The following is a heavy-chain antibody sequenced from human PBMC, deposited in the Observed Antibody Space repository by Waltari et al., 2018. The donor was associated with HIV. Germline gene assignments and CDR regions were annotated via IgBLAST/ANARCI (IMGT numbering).Heavy chain of an antibody. CDR3: ARARGHSYGSDEGFDY. CDR2: SHHGGDS. CDR1: GYSISSGFY. V-gene: IGHV4-38-2*01. J-gene: IGHJ4*02. D-gene: IGHD5-12*01. Sequence: QVLLQESGPGLVKPSETLSLKCAVSGYSISSGFYWGWIRQPPGKGLEWIGSSHHGGDSYHNPTLQSRVTISVDTSKNEVSLKGRSVTAADTAAYYWARARGHSYGSDEGFDYWGQGTLVTVSS.